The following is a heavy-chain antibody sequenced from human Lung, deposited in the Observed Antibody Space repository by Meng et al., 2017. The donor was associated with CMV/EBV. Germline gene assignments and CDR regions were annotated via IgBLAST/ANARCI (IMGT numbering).Heavy chain of an antibody. J-gene: IGHJ6*02. CDR1: GGSFSGYY. CDR2: INHSGST. D-gene: IGHD3-10*01. CDR3: ARSKRNNYYGSGSYSKNYGMDV. Sequence: SXTLSLTCAVYGGSFSGYYWSWIRQPPGKGLEWIGEINHSGSTNYNPSLKSRVTISVDTSKNQFSLKLSSVTAADTAVYYCARSKRNNYYGSGSYSKNYGMDVWGQGXTVTVSS. V-gene: IGHV4-34*01.